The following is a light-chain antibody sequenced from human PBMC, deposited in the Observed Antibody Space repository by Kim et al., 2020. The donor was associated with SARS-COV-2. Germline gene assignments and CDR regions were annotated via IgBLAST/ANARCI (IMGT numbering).Light chain of an antibody. Sequence: QSALTQPPSVSGSPGQSVTISCTGTSSDVGSYNRVSWYQQPPGTAPKLMIYEVSNRPSGVPDRFSGSKSGNTASLTISGLQAEDEADYYCSSYTSRSTWVFGGGTQLTVL. J-gene: IGLJ2*01. V-gene: IGLV2-18*02. CDR3: SSYTSRSTWV. CDR1: SSDVGSYNR. CDR2: EVS.